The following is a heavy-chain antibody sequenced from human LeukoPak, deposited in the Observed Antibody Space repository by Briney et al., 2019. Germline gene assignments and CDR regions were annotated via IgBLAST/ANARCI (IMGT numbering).Heavy chain of an antibody. CDR2: IYYSGST. D-gene: IGHD3-10*01. CDR3: AVGGVYLRGGAEAFDI. V-gene: IGHV4-31*09. J-gene: IGHJ3*02. CDR1: GGSISSGGYY. Sequence: MPSETLSLTCTVSGGSISSGGYYWSWIRQHPGKGLEWIGYIYYSGSTYYNPSLKSRVTISVDKSKNQLSLKLSSVTAADTAVYYCAVGGVYLRGGAEAFDIWGQGTMVTVSS.